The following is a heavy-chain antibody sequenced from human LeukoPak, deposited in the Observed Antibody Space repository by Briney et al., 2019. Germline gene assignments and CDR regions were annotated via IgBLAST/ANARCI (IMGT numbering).Heavy chain of an antibody. J-gene: IGHJ4*02. Sequence: GGSLRLSCTVSGFTLSNYWMHWVRQAAGKGLVWVSRIRGDGGDTNYADSVKGRVTVSRDNAKNTLYLQMNSLTTEDTAVCFCARDRVLGSGSSDYRGQGTLVTVSS. CDR3: ARDRVLGSGSSDY. D-gene: IGHD3-10*01. V-gene: IGHV3-74*01. CDR2: IRGDGGDT. CDR1: GFTLSNYW.